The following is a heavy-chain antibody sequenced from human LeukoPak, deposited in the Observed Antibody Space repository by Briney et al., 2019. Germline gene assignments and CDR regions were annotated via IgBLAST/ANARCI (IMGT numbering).Heavy chain of an antibody. V-gene: IGHV3-30*01. J-gene: IGHJ4*02. CDR1: GFTFSSYA. CDR3: ARSDYCSSTSCYLRD. D-gene: IGHD2-2*01. CDR2: ISYDGSNK. Sequence: GGSLRLSCAAPGFTFSSYAMHWVRQAPGKGLEWVAVISYDGSNKYYADSVKGRFTISRDNSKNTLYLQMNSLRAEDTAVYYCARSDYCSSTSCYLRDWGQGTLVTVSS.